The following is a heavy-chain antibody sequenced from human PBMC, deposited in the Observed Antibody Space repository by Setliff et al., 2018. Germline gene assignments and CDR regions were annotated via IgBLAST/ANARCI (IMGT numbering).Heavy chain of an antibody. CDR2: FDPEDGET. CDR1: GYTLTGLS. Sequence: GASVKVSCKVSGYTLTGLSMHWVRQAPGKGLEWMGGFDPEDGETIYAQKFQGRVTMTEDTSTDTAYMELSSLRSEDTAVYYCATGGTYGSGSSYDYWGQGTLVTSPQ. D-gene: IGHD3-10*01. CDR3: ATGGTYGSGSSYDY. V-gene: IGHV1-24*01. J-gene: IGHJ4*02.